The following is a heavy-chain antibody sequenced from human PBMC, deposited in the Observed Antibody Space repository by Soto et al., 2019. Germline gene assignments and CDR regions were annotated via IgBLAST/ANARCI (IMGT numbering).Heavy chain of an antibody. V-gene: IGHV1-69*01. CDR2: IIPVFGLV. Sequence: QVHLLLQSGAEVKKPGSSVKVSCKASGGTPSNSAISWVRQAPGQGLEWMGGIIPVFGLVKYAQNFQGRVTITADESTNTAYMELSSLRPEDTAVYYCAGGRIVLVGSRAYYCMDFWGQGTTVTVSS. J-gene: IGHJ6*02. D-gene: IGHD3-22*01. CDR1: GGTPSNSA. CDR3: AGGRIVLVGSRAYYCMDF.